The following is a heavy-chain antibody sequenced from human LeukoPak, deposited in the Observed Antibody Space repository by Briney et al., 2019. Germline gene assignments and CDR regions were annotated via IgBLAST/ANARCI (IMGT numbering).Heavy chain of an antibody. J-gene: IGHJ4*02. CDR2: IHYSGST. V-gene: IGHV4-59*08. CDR1: GGSISNYY. CDR3: ARQGIAPRGGFYY. Sequence: SETLSLTCTVSGGSISNYYWSWIRQPPGKGLEWIGNIHYSGSTNHNPSLKSRVTMSVDPSKNQFSLKLSPVTAADTAVYYCARQGIAPRGGFYYWGQGTLVTVSS. D-gene: IGHD6-6*01.